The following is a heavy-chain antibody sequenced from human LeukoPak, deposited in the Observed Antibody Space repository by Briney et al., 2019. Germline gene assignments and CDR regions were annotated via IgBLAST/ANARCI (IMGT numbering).Heavy chain of an antibody. V-gene: IGHV3-33*01. Sequence: GGSLRLSCPATGFTFSSYGMHWVRQAPGKGLEWVAVIWYDGSNKYYADSVKGRFTISRDNSKNTLYLQMNSLRAEDTAVYYCARLETFSYSFDYWGQGTLVTVSS. D-gene: IGHD1-26*01. CDR2: IWYDGSNK. CDR1: GFTFSSYG. CDR3: ARLETFSYSFDY. J-gene: IGHJ4*02.